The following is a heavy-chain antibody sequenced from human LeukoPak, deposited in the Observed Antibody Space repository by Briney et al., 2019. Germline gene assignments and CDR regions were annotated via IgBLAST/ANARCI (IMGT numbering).Heavy chain of an antibody. CDR3: ARLRNDAFDI. D-gene: IGHD1-14*01. CDR2: ICHNGIT. Sequence: SETLSLTCTVSGGSITVNYWSWVRQPPGKGLEWIGHICHNGITSYNPSFTSRLTISINTSTIQFSQTLRSVTAVDSAIYFCARLRNDAFDIWGQGTMVTVSS. CDR1: GGSITVNY. J-gene: IGHJ3*02. V-gene: IGHV4-59*08.